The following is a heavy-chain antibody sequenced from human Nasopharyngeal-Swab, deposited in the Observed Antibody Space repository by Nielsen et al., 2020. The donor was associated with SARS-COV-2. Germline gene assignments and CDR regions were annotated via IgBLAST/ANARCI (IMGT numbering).Heavy chain of an antibody. J-gene: IGHJ4*02. Sequence: LSLTCAASGFTFSSYGVHWVRQAPGKGLEWVAVIWYDGSNKYYADSVKGRFTISRDNSKNTLYLQMNSLRVDDTAVYYCAKDVHGDYGGIDYWGQGILVTVSS. CDR1: GFTFSSYG. CDR2: IWYDGSNK. V-gene: IGHV3-33*06. CDR3: AKDVHGDYGGIDY. D-gene: IGHD4-17*01.